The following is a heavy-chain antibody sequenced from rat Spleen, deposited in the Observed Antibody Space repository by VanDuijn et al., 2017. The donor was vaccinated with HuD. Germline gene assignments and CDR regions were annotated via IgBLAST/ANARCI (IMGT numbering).Heavy chain of an antibody. CDR2: ISYDGSNT. CDR1: GFTFSDYN. CDR3: ARHNSGYGVMDA. D-gene: IGHD4-3*01. J-gene: IGHJ4*01. Sequence: EVQLVESGGGLVQPGRSLKLSCAASGFTFSDYNMAWVRQAPKKGLEWVATISYDGSNTYYRDSVKGRFTISRDNAKSTLYLTMDSLRSEDTATYYCARHNSGYGVMDAWGQGASVTVSS. V-gene: IGHV5-7*01.